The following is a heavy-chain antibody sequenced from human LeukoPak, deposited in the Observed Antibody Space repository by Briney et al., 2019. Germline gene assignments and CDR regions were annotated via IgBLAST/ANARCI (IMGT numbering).Heavy chain of an antibody. Sequence: GGSLRLSCAASGFTFSSYAMSWVRQAPGEGLVWVATINHDGSEKYSLDSVKGRLTISRDNAKKSLYLQMNSLRAEDTAVYYCAKDRGSGYHYFDYWGQGTLVTVSS. CDR2: INHDGSEK. CDR1: GFTFSSYA. V-gene: IGHV3-7*04. D-gene: IGHD3-22*01. CDR3: AKDRGSGYHYFDY. J-gene: IGHJ4*02.